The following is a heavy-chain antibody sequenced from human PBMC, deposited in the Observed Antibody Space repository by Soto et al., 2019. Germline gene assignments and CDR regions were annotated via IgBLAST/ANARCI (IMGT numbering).Heavy chain of an antibody. CDR1: GYTFTSYG. CDR2: MNPNSGNT. D-gene: IGHD3-10*01. V-gene: IGHV1-8*02. Sequence: ASVKVSCKASGYTFTSYGISWVRQATGQGLEWMGWMNPNSGNTGYAQKFQGRVTMTRNTSISTAYMELSSLRSEDTAVYYCATDRERFPGLGELDYYYYGMDVWGKGTTVTVSS. CDR3: ATDRERFPGLGELDYYYYGMDV. J-gene: IGHJ6*04.